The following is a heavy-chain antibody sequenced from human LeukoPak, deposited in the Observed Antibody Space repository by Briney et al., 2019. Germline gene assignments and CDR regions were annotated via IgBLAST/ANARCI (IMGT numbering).Heavy chain of an antibody. V-gene: IGHV1-69*06. CDR1: GGTLSSYA. Sequence: ASVKVSCKASGGTLSSYAISWVRQAPGQGLEWMGGIIPIFGTANYAQKFQGRVTITADKSTSTAYMELSSLRSEDTAVYYCARERSSGYNDAFDIWGQGTMVTVSS. J-gene: IGHJ3*02. CDR3: ARERSSGYNDAFDI. CDR2: IIPIFGTA. D-gene: IGHD3-22*01.